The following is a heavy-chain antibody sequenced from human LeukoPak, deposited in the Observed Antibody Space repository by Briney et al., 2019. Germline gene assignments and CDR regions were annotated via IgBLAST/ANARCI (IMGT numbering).Heavy chain of an antibody. Sequence: GGSLTLSCAASGFIFNTYVMSWVRQAPAKGLEWVAHMNGDGSQVYYMDFVKGRFTISRDNAKNSLYLQMNGLRAEDTAVYYCVAWGNSGNSWGQGTMVIVSS. D-gene: IGHD1-26*01. V-gene: IGHV3-7*01. CDR2: MNGDGSQV. J-gene: IGHJ3*01. CDR1: GFIFNTYV. CDR3: VAWGNSGNS.